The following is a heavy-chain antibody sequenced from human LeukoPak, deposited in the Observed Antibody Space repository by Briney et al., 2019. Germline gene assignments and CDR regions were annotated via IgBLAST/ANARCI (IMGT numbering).Heavy chain of an antibody. CDR2: IRPDGSHI. V-gene: IGHV3-33*01. Sequence: GSSLRLSCAASGFSFSTFVMHWVRQAPGKGLEWVAVIRPDGSHISYVDPVKGRFTISRDNAENSLYLQMNSLRDEDTAVYYCARDRDYAFDSWGQGTLVTVSS. CDR1: GFSFSTFV. D-gene: IGHD4-17*01. CDR3: ARDRDYAFDS. J-gene: IGHJ4*02.